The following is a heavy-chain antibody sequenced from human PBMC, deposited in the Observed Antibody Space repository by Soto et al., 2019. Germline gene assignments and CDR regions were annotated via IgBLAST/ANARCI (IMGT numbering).Heavy chain of an antibody. D-gene: IGHD5-12*01. Sequence: GASVKVSCKASGYTFTIYGIIWVRQAPGQGLEWMGWISAYNGNTNYAQKLQGRVTMTTDTSTSTAYMELRSLRSDDTAVYYCARDTPGGYSGYDLAFFYYGMDVWGQGTTVTVSS. CDR1: GYTFTIYG. J-gene: IGHJ6*02. V-gene: IGHV1-18*01. CDR2: ISAYNGNT. CDR3: ARDTPGGYSGYDLAFFYYGMDV.